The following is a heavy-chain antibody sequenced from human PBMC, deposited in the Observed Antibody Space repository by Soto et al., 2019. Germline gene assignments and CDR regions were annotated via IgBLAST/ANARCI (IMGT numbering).Heavy chain of an antibody. D-gene: IGHD4-17*01. Sequence: EVQLVESGGGLVQPGGSLRLSCAASGFTVSSNYMSWVRQAPWKGLEWVSVIYSGGSTYYADSVKGRFTISRHNSKNTLYLQMNSLRAEDTAVYYCARHYGDYRGNFDYWGQGTLVTVSS. CDR3: ARHYGDYRGNFDY. J-gene: IGHJ4*02. V-gene: IGHV3-53*04. CDR2: IYSGGST. CDR1: GFTVSSNY.